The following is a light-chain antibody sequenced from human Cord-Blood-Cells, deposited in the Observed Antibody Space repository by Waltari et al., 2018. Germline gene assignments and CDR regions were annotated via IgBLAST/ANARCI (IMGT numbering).Light chain of an antibody. J-gene: IGKJ4*01. CDR2: WAS. Sequence: DIVMTQSPDSLAVSLGEGATINCKSSQSVLYSSNNKNYLALYQQKPGQPPKLLIYWASTRESGVPDRVSGSGSGTDFSLTISSLQAEDEAVFYCQQYYSTPLTFGGGTKVEIK. CDR1: QSVLYSSNNKNY. V-gene: IGKV4-1*01. CDR3: QQYYSTPLT.